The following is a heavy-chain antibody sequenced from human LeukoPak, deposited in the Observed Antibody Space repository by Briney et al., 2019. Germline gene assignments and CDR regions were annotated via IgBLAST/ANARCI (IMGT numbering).Heavy chain of an antibody. CDR3: ARGARRYCSGGSCYGNWFDP. Sequence: PSETLSLTCAVYGGSFSGYYWSWIRQPPGKGLEWTGEINHSGSTNYNPSLKSRVTISVDTSKNQFSLKLSSVTAADTAVYYCARGARRYCSGGSCYGNWFDPWGQGTLVTVSS. J-gene: IGHJ5*02. V-gene: IGHV4-34*01. CDR2: INHSGST. D-gene: IGHD2-15*01. CDR1: GGSFSGYY.